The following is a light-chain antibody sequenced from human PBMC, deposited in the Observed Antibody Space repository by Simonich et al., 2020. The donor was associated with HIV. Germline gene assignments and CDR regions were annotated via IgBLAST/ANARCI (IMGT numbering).Light chain of an antibody. J-gene: IGKJ3*01. CDR1: QRVSDSF. V-gene: IGKV3D-20*01. CDR2: DAS. CDR3: QQYGSSPFT. Sequence: EIVLTQSPGTLSLSPGERATLSCRASQRVSDSFLAWYQQKPGLAPRLLIYDASRRATGTPDRFSGSGSGTDFTLTISRLEPEDFAVYYCQQYGSSPFTFGPGTKVDIK.